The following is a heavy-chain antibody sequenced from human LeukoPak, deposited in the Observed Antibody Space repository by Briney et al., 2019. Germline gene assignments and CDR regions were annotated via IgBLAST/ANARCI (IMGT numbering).Heavy chain of an antibody. Sequence: GGSLRLSCAASGFTFSSYSMHWVRQAPGKGLESVSAISSAGESTYYANSVKGRFTISRDNSKNTLYLQMGSLRVEDMAVYYCAREERGDLDVWGQGTTVAVTS. D-gene: IGHD5-24*01. V-gene: IGHV3-64*01. CDR2: ISSAGEST. CDR1: GFTFSSYS. CDR3: AREERGDLDV. J-gene: IGHJ6*02.